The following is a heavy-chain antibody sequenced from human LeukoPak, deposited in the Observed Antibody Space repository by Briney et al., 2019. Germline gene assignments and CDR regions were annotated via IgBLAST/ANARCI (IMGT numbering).Heavy chain of an antibody. J-gene: IGHJ6*03. D-gene: IGHD3-3*01. Sequence: GGSLRLSCVASGFTFSSYEMNWVRQAPGKGLEWVSYISSSGSIIYYADSVKGRFTISRDNAKNSLYLQMNSLRAEDTAVYYCARGDRDLLDYYYYMDVWGKGTTVTISS. CDR2: ISSSGSII. V-gene: IGHV3-48*03. CDR1: GFTFSSYE. CDR3: ARGDRDLLDYYYYMDV.